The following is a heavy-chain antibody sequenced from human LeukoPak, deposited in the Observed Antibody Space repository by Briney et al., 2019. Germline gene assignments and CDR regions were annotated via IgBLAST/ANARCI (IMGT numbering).Heavy chain of an antibody. V-gene: IGHV3-23*01. Sequence: GGSLRLSCAASGFTFSSYAMSWVRQAPGEGLEWVSAISGSGGSTYYADAVKGRFTISRDNSKNTLYLEMNSLRAEDTAVYYCVKGTCSGGSCYLHYFDSWGQGTLVTVSS. D-gene: IGHD2-15*01. CDR3: VKGTCSGGSCYLHYFDS. CDR1: GFTFSSYA. CDR2: ISGSGGST. J-gene: IGHJ4*02.